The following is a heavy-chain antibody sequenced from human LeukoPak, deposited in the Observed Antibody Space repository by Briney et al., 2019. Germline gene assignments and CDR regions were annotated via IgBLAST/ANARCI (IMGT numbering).Heavy chain of an antibody. CDR3: ARDRSADIVVVPAAKGSYYYYMDV. V-gene: IGHV1-2*02. CDR2: INPNSGGT. J-gene: IGHJ6*03. Sequence: ASVKVSCKASGYTFTGYYMHWVRQAPGQGLEWMGWINPNSGGTSYAQKFQGRVTMTRDTSISTAYMELSRLRSDDTAVYYCARDRSADIVVVPAAKGSYYYYMDVWGKGTTVTVSS. D-gene: IGHD2-2*01. CDR1: GYTFTGYY.